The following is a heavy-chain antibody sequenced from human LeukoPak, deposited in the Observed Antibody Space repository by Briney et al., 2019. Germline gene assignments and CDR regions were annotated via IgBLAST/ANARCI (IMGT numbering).Heavy chain of an antibody. J-gene: IGHJ4*02. CDR1: GHPFSIYD. CDR2: MNPNGIAA. D-gene: IGHD2-2*01. CDR3: ARGRLSTL. Sequence: ASVKVSCKASGHPFSIYDVNWVRQAAGQGLEWLGWMNPNGIAAGYSQKFQDRVTLTMDTSTSTAYLELSSLRSEDTAVCYCARGRLSTLWGQGTLVTVSS. V-gene: IGHV1-8*01.